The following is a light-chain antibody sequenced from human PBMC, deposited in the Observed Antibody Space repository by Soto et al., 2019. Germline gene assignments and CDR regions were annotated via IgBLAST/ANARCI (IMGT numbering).Light chain of an antibody. V-gene: IGKV1-5*03. CDR3: QQYNGYPWT. CDR2: KAS. CDR1: QDLNNW. J-gene: IGKJ1*01. Sequence: DIPVTQSPSTLSASVGDRVTITCRASQDLNNWLAWFQQKPGKAPTLLIYKASGLESGVPSRFSGSGSGTEFTLTISSLQPDDFSTYYCQQYNGYPWTFGQGTKVEIK.